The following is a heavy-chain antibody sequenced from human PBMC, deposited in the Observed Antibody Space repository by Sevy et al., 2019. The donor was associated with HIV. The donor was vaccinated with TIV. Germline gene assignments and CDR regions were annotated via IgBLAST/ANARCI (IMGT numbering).Heavy chain of an antibody. V-gene: IGHV3-15*01. D-gene: IGHD2-15*01. J-gene: IGHJ4*02. Sequence: GGSLRLSCAASGFTFSNAWMNWVRQAPGKGLEWVGRIRSKSDGETTDDAAPVKGRFTISRDDSKNTLYLQMNNLKTEDTGVYYCNIERFRYCSGGTCLSSDFWGQGTLVTVSS. CDR1: GFTFSNAW. CDR2: IRSKSDGETT. CDR3: NIERFRYCSGGTCLSSDF.